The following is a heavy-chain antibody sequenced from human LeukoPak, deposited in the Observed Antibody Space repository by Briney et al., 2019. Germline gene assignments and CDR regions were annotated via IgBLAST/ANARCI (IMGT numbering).Heavy chain of an antibody. Sequence: ASVKVSCKASGYTFTSYGISWVRQAPGQGLEWMGWISAYNGNTNYAQKLQGRVTMTTDTSTSTAYMELSSLRSEDTAVYYCAREEMATIPAYYFDYWGQGTLVTVSS. CDR2: ISAYNGNT. D-gene: IGHD5-24*01. J-gene: IGHJ4*02. V-gene: IGHV1-18*01. CDR3: AREEMATIPAYYFDY. CDR1: GYTFTSYG.